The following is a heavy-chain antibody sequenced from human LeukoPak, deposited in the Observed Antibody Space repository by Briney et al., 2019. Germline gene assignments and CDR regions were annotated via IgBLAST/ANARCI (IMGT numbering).Heavy chain of an antibody. CDR1: GYTFTSYD. CDR2: MNPNSGNT. Sequence: ASVKVSCKGSGYTFTSYDINWVRQATGQGLEWMGWMNPNSGNTGYAQKFQGRVTMTRNTSISTAYMELSSLRSEDTAVYYCARGPNYDSSGYYFYYYYMDVWGKGTTVTVSS. CDR3: ARGPNYDSSGYYFYYYYMDV. D-gene: IGHD3-22*01. V-gene: IGHV1-8*01. J-gene: IGHJ6*03.